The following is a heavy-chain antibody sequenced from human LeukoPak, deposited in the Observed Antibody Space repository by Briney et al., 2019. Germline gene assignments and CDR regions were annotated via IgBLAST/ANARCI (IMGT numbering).Heavy chain of an antibody. CDR1: GFTFSSDG. CDR2: IRYDGSNK. V-gene: IGHV3-30*02. J-gene: IGHJ4*02. Sequence: GGSLRLSCAASGFTFSSDGMHWVRQAPGKGLEWVAFIRYDGSNKYYADSVKGRFTISRDNSKNTLYLQMNSLRAEDTAVYYCAKDLGHYYGSGGFDYWGQGTLVTVSS. D-gene: IGHD3-10*01. CDR3: AKDLGHYYGSGGFDY.